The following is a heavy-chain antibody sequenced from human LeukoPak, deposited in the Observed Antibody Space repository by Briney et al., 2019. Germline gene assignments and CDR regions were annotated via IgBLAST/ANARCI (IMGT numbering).Heavy chain of an antibody. CDR3: ARDRFGGMDV. CDR1: GFTFSSYW. J-gene: IGHJ6*04. V-gene: IGHV3-7*01. CDR2: IKEDGSEK. Sequence: GGSLRLSCAASGFTFSSYWMSWVRQAPGEGLEWVANIKEDGSEKYYVDSVKGRFSISRDDAKNSLHLQMNSLRAEDTAVYYCARDRFGGMDVWGKGTSVTVSS. D-gene: IGHD4-23*01.